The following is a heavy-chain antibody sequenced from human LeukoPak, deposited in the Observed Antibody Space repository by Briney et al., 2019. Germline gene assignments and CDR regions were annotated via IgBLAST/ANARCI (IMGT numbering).Heavy chain of an antibody. Sequence: NASETLSLTCTVSGDSLDGHYWYWIRQPAGKGLEWIGRIYSSGSRNYAPSLKSRVTMSIDTSKKSLSLKLNTVTAADTAVYYCARLNGDGFDIWGQGAKVTVSS. CDR2: IYSSGSR. J-gene: IGHJ3*02. CDR1: GDSLDGHY. CDR3: ARLNGDGFDI. D-gene: IGHD2-8*01. V-gene: IGHV4-4*07.